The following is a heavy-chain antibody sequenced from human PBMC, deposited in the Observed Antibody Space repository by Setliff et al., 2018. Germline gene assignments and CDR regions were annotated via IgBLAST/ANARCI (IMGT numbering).Heavy chain of an antibody. D-gene: IGHD4-17*01. CDR2: ITVSGVTT. J-gene: IGHJ5*02. CDR3: ARDPNGDYVGAFDP. Sequence: PGESLKISCAVSGFTFNKYAMTWVRQAPGKGLEWVSSITVSGVTTLYADSVKGRFTISRDNSRNTLYLQMNSLRAEDTASYYCARDPNGDYVGAFDPWGQGILVTVSS. CDR1: GFTFNKYA. V-gene: IGHV3-23*01.